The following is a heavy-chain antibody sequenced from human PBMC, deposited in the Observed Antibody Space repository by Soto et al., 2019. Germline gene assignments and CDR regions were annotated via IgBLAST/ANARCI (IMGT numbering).Heavy chain of an antibody. Sequence: ASVKVSCKVSGYTLTELSMHWVRQAPGKGLEWMGGFDPEDGETIYAQKFQGRVTMTEDTSTDTAYMELSSLRAEDTAVYYCAKGSWMEWLYYYYMDVWGKGTTVTVSS. D-gene: IGHD3-3*01. CDR1: GYTLTELS. CDR3: AKGSWMEWLYYYYMDV. V-gene: IGHV1-24*01. J-gene: IGHJ6*03. CDR2: FDPEDGET.